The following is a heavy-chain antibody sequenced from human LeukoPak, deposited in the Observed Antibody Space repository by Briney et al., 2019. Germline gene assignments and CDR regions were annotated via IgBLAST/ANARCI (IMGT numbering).Heavy chain of an antibody. CDR2: IYYSGST. V-gene: IGHV4-34*01. D-gene: IGHD5-24*01. CDR1: GGSFSGYY. J-gene: IGHJ4*02. Sequence: SETLSLTCAVYGGSFSGYYWSWIRQPPGKGLEWIGSIYYSGSTYYNPSLKSRVTISVDTSKNQFSLKLSSVTAADTAVYYCARGRRRDGYNLPDYWGQGTLVTVSS. CDR3: ARGRRRDGYNLPDY.